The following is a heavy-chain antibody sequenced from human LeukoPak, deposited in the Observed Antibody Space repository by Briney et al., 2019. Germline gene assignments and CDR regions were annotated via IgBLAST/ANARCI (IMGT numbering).Heavy chain of an antibody. J-gene: IGHJ4*02. CDR1: GFTFSNYE. Sequence: GGSLRLSCAASGFTFSNYEMNWVRQAPGKGLEWVSYISSSGSTTYYADSVKGRFTISRDNAKNSLYLQMNSLRAEDTAVYCCARAYCSGGSCYFDYWGQGTLVTVSS. V-gene: IGHV3-48*03. CDR3: ARAYCSGGSCYFDY. CDR2: ISSSGSTT. D-gene: IGHD2-15*01.